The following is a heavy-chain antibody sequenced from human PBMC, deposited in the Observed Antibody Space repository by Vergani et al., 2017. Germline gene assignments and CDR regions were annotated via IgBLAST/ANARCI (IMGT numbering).Heavy chain of an antibody. V-gene: IGHV3-73*01. CDR2: IRSKANSYAT. Sequence: VQLQESGPGLVKPSQTLSLTCTVSGGSISSGDYYWSWVRQASGKGLEWVGRIRSKANSYATAYAASVKGRFTISRDDSKNTAYLQMNSLKTEDTAVYYCTVVAVAGTEDYWGQGTLVTVSS. J-gene: IGHJ4*02. D-gene: IGHD6-19*01. CDR1: GGSISSGD. CDR3: TVVAVAGTEDY.